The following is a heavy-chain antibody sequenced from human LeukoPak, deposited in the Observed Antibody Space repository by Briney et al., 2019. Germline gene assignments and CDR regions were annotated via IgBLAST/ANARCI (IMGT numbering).Heavy chain of an antibody. J-gene: IGHJ4*02. Sequence: SVKVSCKASGGTFSSYAISWVRQAPGQGLEWMGRIIPIFGTANYAQKFQGRVTITTDESTSTAYMELSSLRSEDTAVYYCASHSSSWHNQWVTFDYWGQGTLVTVSS. CDR1: GGTFSSYA. CDR3: ASHSSSWHNQWVTFDY. D-gene: IGHD6-13*01. CDR2: IIPIFGTA. V-gene: IGHV1-69*05.